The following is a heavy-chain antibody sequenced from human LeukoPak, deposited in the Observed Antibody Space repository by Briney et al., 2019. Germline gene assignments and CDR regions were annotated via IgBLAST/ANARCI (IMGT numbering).Heavy chain of an antibody. CDR2: IYYSGST. CDR1: GGSISNTNYH. CDR3: ASRSGYFSH. J-gene: IGHJ4*02. Sequence: PSETLSLTCTVSGGSISNTNYHWAWIRQPPGKGLEWIGSIYYSGSTYNPSLKSRVTIYADTSKNQFSLKLRSVTAADRAVYYCASRSGYFSHWGQGTLVTVSS. D-gene: IGHD3-22*01. V-gene: IGHV4-39*01.